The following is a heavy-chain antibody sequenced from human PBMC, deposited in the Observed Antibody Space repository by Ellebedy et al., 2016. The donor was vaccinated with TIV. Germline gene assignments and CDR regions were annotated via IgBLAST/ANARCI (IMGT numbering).Heavy chain of an antibody. J-gene: IGHJ4*02. D-gene: IGHD6-19*01. CDR3: ARGAGGSGWYYFDY. CDR1: GGTFSSYA. V-gene: IGHV1-69*13. Sequence: AASVKVSCKASGGTFSSYAISWVRQAPGQGLEWMGGIIPIFGTANYAQKFQGRVTITADESTSTAYMELSSLRSEDTAVYYCARGAGGSGWYYFDYWGQGTLVTVSS. CDR2: IIPIFGTA.